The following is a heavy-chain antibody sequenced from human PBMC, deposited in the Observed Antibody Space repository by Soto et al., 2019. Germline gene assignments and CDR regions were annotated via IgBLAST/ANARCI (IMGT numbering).Heavy chain of an antibody. Sequence: GGSLRLSCAASGFTFSSYAMHWVRQAPGKGLEWVAVISYDGSNKYYADSVKGRFTISRDNSKNTLYLQMNSLRAEDTAVYYCADIEIVGATTPFDYWGQGTLVTVSS. V-gene: IGHV3-30-3*01. J-gene: IGHJ4*02. CDR2: ISYDGSNK. CDR3: ADIEIVGATTPFDY. D-gene: IGHD1-26*01. CDR1: GFTFSSYA.